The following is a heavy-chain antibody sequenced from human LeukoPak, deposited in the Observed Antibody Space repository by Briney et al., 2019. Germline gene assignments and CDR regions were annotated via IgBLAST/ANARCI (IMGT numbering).Heavy chain of an antibody. CDR2: ISGDGVSP. D-gene: IGHD4/OR15-4a*01. Sequence: GGSLRLSCSASGFTFNNYALTWVRQTPGKGLECVSAISGDGVSPYYADSVRGRFTISRDNSKNTLYLQMNSLRVEDTAVYFCARDPGAFPYFFDAWGQGTLVTVSS. CDR3: ARDPGAFPYFFDA. CDR1: GFTFNNYA. J-gene: IGHJ4*02. V-gene: IGHV3-23*01.